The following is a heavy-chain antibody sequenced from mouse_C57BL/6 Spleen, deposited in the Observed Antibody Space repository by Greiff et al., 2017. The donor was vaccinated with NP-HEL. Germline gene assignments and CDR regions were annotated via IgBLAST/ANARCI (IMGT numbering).Heavy chain of an antibody. Sequence: DVKLVESGPELVKPGASVKMSCKASGYTFTDYNMHWVKQSHGKSLEWIGYINPNNGGTSYNQKFKGKATLTVNKSSSTAYMELRSLTSEDSAVYYCARRGGWDYFDYWGQGTTLTVSS. D-gene: IGHD1-2*01. V-gene: IGHV1-22*01. J-gene: IGHJ2*01. CDR2: INPNNGGT. CDR1: GYTFTDYN. CDR3: ARRGGWDYFDY.